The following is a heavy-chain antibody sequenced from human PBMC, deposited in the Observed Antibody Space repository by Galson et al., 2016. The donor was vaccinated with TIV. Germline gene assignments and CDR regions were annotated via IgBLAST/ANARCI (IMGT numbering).Heavy chain of an antibody. CDR2: IWYDGSKE. V-gene: IGHV3-33*01. D-gene: IGHD6-19*01. Sequence: SLRLSCAASGFSFSTYGMHWVRQAPGKGLEWVANIWYDGSKEYYDESVRGRFSISRDNPKKIWFLQMNSLTVEDTAVYYCARGSGWGYFDSWGHGTLVTVSS. CDR3: ARGSGWGYFDS. CDR1: GFSFSTYG. J-gene: IGHJ4*01.